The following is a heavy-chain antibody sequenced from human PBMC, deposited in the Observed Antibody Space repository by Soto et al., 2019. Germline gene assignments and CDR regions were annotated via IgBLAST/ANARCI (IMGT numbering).Heavy chain of an antibody. V-gene: IGHV3-7*01. CDR2: IKQDGSEK. CDR3: ARDLLGIARAY. J-gene: IGHJ4*02. D-gene: IGHD6-13*01. CDR1: GFTFSSYW. Sequence: GGSLRLSCAASGFTFSSYWMSWVRQAPGKWLEWVANIKQDGSEKYYVDPVKGRFTISRDNAKNSLYLQMNSLRAEDTAVYYCARDLLGIARAYWGQGXLVTVYS.